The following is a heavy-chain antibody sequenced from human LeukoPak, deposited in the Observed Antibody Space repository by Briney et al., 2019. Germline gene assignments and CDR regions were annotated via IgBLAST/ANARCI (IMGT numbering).Heavy chain of an antibody. J-gene: IGHJ6*03. Sequence: ASMKVSCKASGHIFSGYYMDWVRQAPGQGLEWMAWINTNSGSTKYAQKFQGRVTLTWDTSSSTVYMELNSLRFDDTATYYCASWAYNFYYYYYMDVWGKGTTVTVSS. CDR3: ASWAYNFYYYYYMDV. CDR2: INTNSGST. V-gene: IGHV1-2*02. CDR1: GHIFSGYY. D-gene: IGHD1-1*01.